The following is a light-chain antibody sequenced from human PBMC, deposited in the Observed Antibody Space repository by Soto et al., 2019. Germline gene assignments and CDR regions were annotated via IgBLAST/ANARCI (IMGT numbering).Light chain of an antibody. V-gene: IGKV3-15*01. CDR1: QSISSN. J-gene: IGKJ2*01. Sequence: EIVMTKSPATLSVSPGERATLSCRASQSISSNLAWYQQKPGQAPRLLIYGASTRATGIPDRISGSGSGTEFILTISSLQSEDFAVYYCQQYNNLPPYTFGQGTKLEIK. CDR2: GAS. CDR3: QQYNNLPPYT.